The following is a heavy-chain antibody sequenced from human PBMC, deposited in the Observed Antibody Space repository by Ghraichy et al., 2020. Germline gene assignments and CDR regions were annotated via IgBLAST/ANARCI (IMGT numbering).Heavy chain of an antibody. CDR3: ARDRGIVGATWEGLDY. Sequence: GGSLRLSCVVSGFTFGNHWMSWVRQAPGKGLEWVANIKQAGSEQWYVDSVKGRFTISRDNAKNSLYLQMTRLRVEDTAVYYCARDRGIVGATWEGLDYWGQGTLVTVSS. CDR1: GFTFGNHW. J-gene: IGHJ4*02. CDR2: IKQAGSEQ. V-gene: IGHV3-7*03. D-gene: IGHD1-26*01.